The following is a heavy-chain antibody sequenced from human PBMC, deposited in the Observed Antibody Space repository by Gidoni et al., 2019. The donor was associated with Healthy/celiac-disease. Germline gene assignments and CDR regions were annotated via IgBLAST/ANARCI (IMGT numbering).Heavy chain of an antibody. V-gene: IGHV4-34*01. J-gene: IGHJ4*02. CDR3: ARGPPYCSGGSCYSGGTIFDY. Sequence: QVHLQQWGAGLLKPSETLSLTCAVYGGSFSGSYWSWIRQPPGKGLEWIGEINHSGSTNYNPSLKSRVTISVDTSKNQFSLKLSSVTAADTAVYYCARGPPYCSGGSCYSGGTIFDYWGQGTLVTVSS. CDR1: GGSFSGSY. CDR2: INHSGST. D-gene: IGHD2-15*01.